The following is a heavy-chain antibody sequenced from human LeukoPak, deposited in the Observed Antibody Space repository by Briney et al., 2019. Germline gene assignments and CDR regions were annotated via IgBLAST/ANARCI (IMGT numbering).Heavy chain of an antibody. CDR3: AKTGYDFWSGQFDY. Sequence: GGSLRLSCAASGFTFSSYALSWVRQAPGKGLEWVSAISGSGGRTYYADSVKGRFTISRDNSKNTLYLQMNSMRAEDTAVYYCAKTGYDFWSGQFDYWGQGTLVTVSS. J-gene: IGHJ4*02. CDR2: ISGSGGRT. D-gene: IGHD3-3*01. V-gene: IGHV3-23*01. CDR1: GFTFSSYA.